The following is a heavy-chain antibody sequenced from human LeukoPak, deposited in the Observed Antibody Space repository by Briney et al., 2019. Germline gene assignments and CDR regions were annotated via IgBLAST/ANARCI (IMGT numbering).Heavy chain of an antibody. CDR2: ISYDGSNK. J-gene: IGHJ4*02. D-gene: IGHD6-6*01. Sequence: PGGSLRLSCAASGFTFSSYAMHWVRQAPGKGLEWVAVISYDGSNKYYADSVKGRFTISRDNSRNTLYLQMNSLRDEDTAVYYCDPHDSASQFWGQGTLVTVSS. CDR3: DPHDSASQF. CDR1: GFTFSSYA. V-gene: IGHV3-30-3*01.